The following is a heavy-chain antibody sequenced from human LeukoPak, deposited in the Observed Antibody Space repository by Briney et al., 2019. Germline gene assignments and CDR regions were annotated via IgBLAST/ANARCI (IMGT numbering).Heavy chain of an antibody. Sequence: GRSLRLSCAASGFTFSSYAMHWVRQAPGKGLEWVAVISYDGSNKYYADSVKGRFTISRDNSKNTLYLQMNSLRAEDTAVYYCARDESGVVVAAPPNWFDPWGQGTLVTVSS. V-gene: IGHV3-30-3*01. J-gene: IGHJ5*02. D-gene: IGHD2-15*01. CDR3: ARDESGVVVAAPPNWFDP. CDR2: ISYDGSNK. CDR1: GFTFSSYA.